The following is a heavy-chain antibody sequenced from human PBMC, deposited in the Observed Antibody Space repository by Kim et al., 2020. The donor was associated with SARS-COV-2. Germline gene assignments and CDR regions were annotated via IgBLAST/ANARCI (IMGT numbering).Heavy chain of an antibody. CDR3: ARFWSGYYTYNWFDP. CDR1: GGSISSGGYY. CDR2: IYYSGST. V-gene: IGHV4-31*03. D-gene: IGHD3-3*01. J-gene: IGHJ5*02. Sequence: SETLSLTCTVSGGSISSGGYYWSWIRQHPGKGLECIGYIYYSGSTYYNPSLKSRVTISVDTSKNQFSLKLSSVTAADTAVYYCARFWSGYYTYNWFDPWGQGTLVTVSS.